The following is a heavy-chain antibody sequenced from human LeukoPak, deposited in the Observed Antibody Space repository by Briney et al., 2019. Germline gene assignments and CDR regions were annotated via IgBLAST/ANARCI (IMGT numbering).Heavy chain of an antibody. CDR1: GGSISSYY. CDR2: IYYCGST. J-gene: IGHJ6*03. CDR3: ARVIAYSSSWYVDGYYYYMDV. D-gene: IGHD6-13*01. Sequence: SETLSLTCTVSGGSISSYYWSWIRQPPGKGLEWIGYIYYCGSTNYNPSLKSRVTISVDTSQNQFSLKLSSVTAADTAVYYCARVIAYSSSWYVDGYYYYMDVWGKGTTVTISS. V-gene: IGHV4-59*01.